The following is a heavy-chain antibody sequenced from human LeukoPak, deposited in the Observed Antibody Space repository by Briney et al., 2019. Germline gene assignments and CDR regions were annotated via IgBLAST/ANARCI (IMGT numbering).Heavy chain of an antibody. CDR3: ARDLLLWFGELEGDY. J-gene: IGHJ4*02. D-gene: IGHD3-10*01. CDR2: ISVYNGNT. Sequence: ASVKVSCKASGYTFTSHDISWVRQAPGQGLEWMGWISVYNGNTNYAQKFRGRVTMTTDTSTSTAYMELRSLRYDDTAVYYCARDLLLWFGELEGDYWGQGTLVTVSS. CDR1: GYTFTSHD. V-gene: IGHV1-18*01.